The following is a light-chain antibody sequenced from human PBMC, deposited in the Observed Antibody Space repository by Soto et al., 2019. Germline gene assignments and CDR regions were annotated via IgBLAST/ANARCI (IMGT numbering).Light chain of an antibody. Sequence: DIKMTQSPSSLSASVGDRVTITCRASESITRYLIWYQQTPGKAPKLLIHSASSLQSGVPTRFSGSGSGTDFTLTISSLQPEGFATYYCQQSYSTPYTFGQGTKVDI. CDR3: QQSYSTPYT. CDR2: SAS. J-gene: IGKJ2*01. CDR1: ESITRY. V-gene: IGKV1-39*01.